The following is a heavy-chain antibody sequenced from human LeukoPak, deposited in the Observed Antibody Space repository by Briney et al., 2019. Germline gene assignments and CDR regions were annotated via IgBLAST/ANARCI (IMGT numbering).Heavy chain of an antibody. V-gene: IGHV3-23*01. CDR1: GFTFSSYA. J-gene: IGHJ4*02. CDR3: AKVNRVTMVRGVSFDY. D-gene: IGHD3-10*01. CDR2: ISGSGGST. Sequence: GGSLRLSCATSGFTFSSYAMSWVRQAPGKGLEWVSAISGSGGSTYYADSVKGRFTISRDNSKNTLYLQMNSLRAEDTAVYYCAKVNRVTMVRGVSFDYWGQGTLVTVSS.